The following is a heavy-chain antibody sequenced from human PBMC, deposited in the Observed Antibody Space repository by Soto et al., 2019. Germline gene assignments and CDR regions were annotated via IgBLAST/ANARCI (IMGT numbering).Heavy chain of an antibody. CDR2: IYYSGST. J-gene: IGHJ6*02. D-gene: IGHD3-3*01. CDR3: ASSLGYYDFWSGLPRYYYYGMDV. CDR1: GGSISSSSCY. V-gene: IGHV4-39*01. Sequence: SETLSLTCTVSGGSISSSSCYWGWIRQPPGKGLEWIGSIYYSGSTYYNPSLKSRVTISVDTSKNQFSLKLSSVTAADTAVYYCASSLGYYDFWSGLPRYYYYGMDVWGQGTTVTVSS.